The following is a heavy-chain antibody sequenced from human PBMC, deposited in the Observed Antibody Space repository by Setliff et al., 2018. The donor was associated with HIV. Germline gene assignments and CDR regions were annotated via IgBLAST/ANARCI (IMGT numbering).Heavy chain of an antibody. D-gene: IGHD5-12*01. CDR3: ARWGDGYNSYDS. CDR1: GGSISSGSYY. V-gene: IGHV4-61*09. Sequence: PSETLSLTCTVSGGSISSGSYYWSWIRQPAGKGLEWIGHIYTSGSTIYTPSLNSRVIISVDTSKSQFSLNLSSVTAADTAVYYCARWGDGYNSYDSWGQGTLVTVSS. J-gene: IGHJ4*02. CDR2: IYTSGST.